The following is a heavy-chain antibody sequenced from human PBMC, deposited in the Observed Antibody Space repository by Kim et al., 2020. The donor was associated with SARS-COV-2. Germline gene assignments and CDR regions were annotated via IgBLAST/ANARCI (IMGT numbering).Heavy chain of an antibody. D-gene: IGHD3-22*01. CDR2: IYYSGST. Sequence: SETLSLTCTVSGGSISSGGYYWSWIRQHPGKGLEWIGYIYYSGSTYYNPSLKSRVTISVDTSKNQFSLKLSSVTAADTAVYYCARAPPRTMIVVLDAFDIWAQGTMLTVSS. J-gene: IGHJ3*02. V-gene: IGHV4-31*03. CDR3: ARAPPRTMIVVLDAFDI. CDR1: GGSISSGGYY.